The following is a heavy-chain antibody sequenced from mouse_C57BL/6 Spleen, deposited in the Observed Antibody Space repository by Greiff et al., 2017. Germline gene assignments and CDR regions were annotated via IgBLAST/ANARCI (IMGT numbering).Heavy chain of an antibody. CDR1: GYTFTSYW. CDR2: IYPSDSET. Sequence: VQLQQPGAELVRPGSSVKLSCKASGYTFTSYWMDWVKQRPGQGLEWIGNIYPSDSETHYNQKFKDKATLTVDKSSSTAYMQISSLTSEDSAVYYCARRGYEEAMDYWGQGTSVTVSS. CDR3: ARRGYEEAMDY. D-gene: IGHD3-1*01. V-gene: IGHV1-61*01. J-gene: IGHJ4*01.